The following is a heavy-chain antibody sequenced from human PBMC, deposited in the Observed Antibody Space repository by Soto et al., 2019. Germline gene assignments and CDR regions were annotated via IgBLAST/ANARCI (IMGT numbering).Heavy chain of an antibody. CDR1: GGSVSSGSYY. CDR2: IYYSGST. D-gene: IGHD3-16*01. Sequence: PSETLSLTCTVSGGSVSSGSYYWSWIRQPPGKGLEWIGYIYYSGSTNYNPSLKNRVTMSVDTSKNHFSLRLNSVTAADSAVYYCARGHMGWFDPWGLGTLVTVSS. J-gene: IGHJ5*02. V-gene: IGHV4-61*03. CDR3: ARGHMGWFDP.